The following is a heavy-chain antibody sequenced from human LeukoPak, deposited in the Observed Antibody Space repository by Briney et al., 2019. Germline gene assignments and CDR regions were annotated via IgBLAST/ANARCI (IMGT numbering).Heavy chain of an antibody. Sequence: AGGSLRLSCAASGFTFSTYWMSWVRQAPGKGLEWVANIKQDGSDKYYVDSVRGRFTISRDNAKNSLYLQMNSLRAEDTAVYYCARDQEGLPLGYWGQGTLVTVSS. V-gene: IGHV3-7*01. D-gene: IGHD2-21*01. CDR3: ARDQEGLPLGY. CDR1: GFTFSTYW. J-gene: IGHJ4*02. CDR2: IKQDGSDK.